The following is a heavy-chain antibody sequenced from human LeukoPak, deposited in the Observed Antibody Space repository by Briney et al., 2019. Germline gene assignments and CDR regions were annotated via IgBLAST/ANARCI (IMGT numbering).Heavy chain of an antibody. CDR2: INPSGGST. CDR1: GGTFSSYA. J-gene: IGHJ6*03. CDR3: ARAGRLCVGTSCYRSSYYYYYMDV. D-gene: IGHD2-2*02. V-gene: IGHV1-46*01. Sequence: ASVKVSCKASGGTFSSYAISWVRQAPGQGLEWMGIINPSGGSTSYAQKFQGRVTMTRDMSTSTVYMELSSLRSEDTAVYYCARAGRLCVGTSCYRSSYYYYYMDVWGKGTTVTVSS.